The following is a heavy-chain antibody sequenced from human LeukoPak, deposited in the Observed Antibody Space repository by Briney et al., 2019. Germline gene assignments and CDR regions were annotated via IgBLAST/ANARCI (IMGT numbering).Heavy chain of an antibody. V-gene: IGHV4-59*12. CDR1: GGSISSYY. CDR2: IYYRGST. J-gene: IGHJ4*02. Sequence: SETLSLTCTVSGGSISSYYWGWIRQPPGKGLEWIGHIYYRGSTHYNPSLKSRVTMSVDTSKNQFSLRLTSVTAVDTAVYYCARTPESGSPYYFDYWGQGTLVTVSS. D-gene: IGHD1-26*01. CDR3: ARTPESGSPYYFDY.